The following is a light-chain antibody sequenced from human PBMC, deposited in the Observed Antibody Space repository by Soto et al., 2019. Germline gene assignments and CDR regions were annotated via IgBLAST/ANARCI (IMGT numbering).Light chain of an antibody. J-gene: IGKJ2*01. CDR3: QQYDIFPYT. Sequence: DIQMNQSPSSLSASVGDRVTITCQASQDITNYLNWYQQKPGKAPKLLIYSSSNLETGVPSRFSGRGSGTDFTFTISSLQPEDAATYYCQQYDIFPYTFGQGAKLEIK. CDR2: SSS. CDR1: QDITNY. V-gene: IGKV1-33*01.